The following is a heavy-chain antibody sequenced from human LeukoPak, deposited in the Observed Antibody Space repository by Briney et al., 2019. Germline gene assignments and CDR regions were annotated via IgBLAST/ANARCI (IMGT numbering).Heavy chain of an antibody. CDR1: GGSISSYY. J-gene: IGHJ4*02. D-gene: IGHD6-13*01. CDR3: AAPYSSTWFDY. Sequence: PSETLSLTCTVSGGSISSYYWSWIRQPPGKGLEWIGYIYYSGSTNYNPSLKSRVTISVDTSKNQFSLKLSSVTAADTAVYYCAAPYSSTWFDYWGQGTLVTVSS. V-gene: IGHV4-59*01. CDR2: IYYSGST.